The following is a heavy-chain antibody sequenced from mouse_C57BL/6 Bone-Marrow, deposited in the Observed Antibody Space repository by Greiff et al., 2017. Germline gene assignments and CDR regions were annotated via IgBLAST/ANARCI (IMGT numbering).Heavy chain of an antibody. V-gene: IGHV1-80*01. D-gene: IGHD3-3*01. CDR3: ALGGAMDY. Sequence: SGAELVKPGASVKISCKASGYAFSSSWMNWVKQRPGTGLEWIGQIFPGDGDTNYNGQFKGKATMPADQSSRTAYMHLSGLTSEDSAVYFYALGGAMDYWGQGTSVTVSS. J-gene: IGHJ4*01. CDR2: IFPGDGDT. CDR1: GYAFSSSW.